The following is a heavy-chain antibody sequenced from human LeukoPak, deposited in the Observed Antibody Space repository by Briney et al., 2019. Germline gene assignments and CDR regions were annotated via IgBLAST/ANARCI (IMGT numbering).Heavy chain of an antibody. CDR3: ARAFWTAYYDY. D-gene: IGHD3/OR15-3a*01. CDR2: IYTSGST. V-gene: IGHV4-4*09. J-gene: IGHJ4*02. Sequence: SETLSLTCTVSGGSISSYYWSWIRQPPGKGLEWIGYIYTSGSTNYNPSLKSRVTISVDTSKNQFSLKLSSVTAADTALYYCARAFWTAYYDYWGQGTLVTVSS. CDR1: GGSISSYY.